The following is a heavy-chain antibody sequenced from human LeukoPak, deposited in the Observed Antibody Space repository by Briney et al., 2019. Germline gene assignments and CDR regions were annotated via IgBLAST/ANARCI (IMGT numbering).Heavy chain of an antibody. J-gene: IGHJ5*02. CDR2: IYSGGST. CDR3: ARAVSGRFDP. Sequence: GGSLRLSCAAFGFTVSSNYMSWVRQAPGKGLEWVSVIYSGGSTYYADSVKGRFTISRDNSKSTLYLQMNSLRAEDTAVYYCARAVSGRFDPWGQGTLVTVSS. CDR1: GFTVSSNY. V-gene: IGHV3-53*01. D-gene: IGHD3-16*01.